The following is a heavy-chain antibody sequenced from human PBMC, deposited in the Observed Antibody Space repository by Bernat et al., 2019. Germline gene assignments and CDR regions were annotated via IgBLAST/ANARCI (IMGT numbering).Heavy chain of an antibody. V-gene: IGHV4-39*01. CDR2: IYYSGST. Sequence: GPGLVKPSETLSLTCTVSAGSISSNNYFWGWIREPPGKGLEWIGSIYYSGSTYYNPSLKSRVTISVDTSKNQFSLKLSSVTAADTAVYYCARQDGDGYNLGAFDYWGQGTLVTVSS. D-gene: IGHD5-24*01. CDR3: ARQDGDGYNLGAFDY. J-gene: IGHJ4*02. CDR1: AGSISSNNYF.